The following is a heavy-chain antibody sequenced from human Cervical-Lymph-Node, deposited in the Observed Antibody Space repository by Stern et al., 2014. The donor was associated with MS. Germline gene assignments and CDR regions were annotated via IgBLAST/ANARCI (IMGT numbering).Heavy chain of an antibody. CDR1: GYTFASYG. CDR2: ISPHSGDK. V-gene: IGHV1-18*01. CDR3: ARKGYSSGWSGYLDY. J-gene: IGHJ4*02. D-gene: IGHD6-19*01. Sequence: QVQLVESGAEVKKPGASVKISCKPSGYTFASYGLSWVRQAPGKGLEWMGWISPHSGDKNYAETQQGRSTMTQETYTNSAELGLRSLRSDDTAVYYCARKGYSSGWSGYLDYWGRGTAVTVSS.